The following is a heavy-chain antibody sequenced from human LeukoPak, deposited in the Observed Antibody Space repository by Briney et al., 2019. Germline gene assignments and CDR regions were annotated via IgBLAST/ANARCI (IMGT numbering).Heavy chain of an antibody. J-gene: IGHJ4*02. CDR3: TTPGEGYCSSTSCPIDY. V-gene: IGHV3-15*01. D-gene: IGHD2-2*01. Sequence: GGSLRLSCAASGFTFSNAWMSWVRQAPGKGLEWVGRVKSKTYGGTTDCAAPVKGRLTISRGESNNTLYLQMNSLKTEDTAVYYSTTPGEGYCSSTSCPIDYWGQGTLVTVSS. CDR2: VKSKTYGGTT. CDR1: GFTFSNAW.